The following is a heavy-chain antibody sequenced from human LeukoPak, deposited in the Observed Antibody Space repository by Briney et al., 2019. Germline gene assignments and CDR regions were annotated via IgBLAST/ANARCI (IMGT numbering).Heavy chain of an antibody. J-gene: IGHJ4*02. CDR1: GYTFTSYG. CDR3: ARHFYGSGTYYHFDY. V-gene: IGHV1-18*01. Sequence: ATVKVSCKASGYTFTSYGISWVRQAPGQGPEWMGWISPYNGNTNYAQKLQGRATMTTDTSTSTAYMELRSLRSDDTAVYYCARHFYGSGTYYHFDYWGQGTLATVSS. D-gene: IGHD3-10*01. CDR2: ISPYNGNT.